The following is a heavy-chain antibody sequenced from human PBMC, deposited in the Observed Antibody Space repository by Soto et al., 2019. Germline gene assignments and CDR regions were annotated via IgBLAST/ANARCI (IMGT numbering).Heavy chain of an antibody. CDR3: AKWRYCSGGSCYWAANGMDV. V-gene: IGHV3-23*01. D-gene: IGHD2-15*01. CDR1: GFTFSSYA. CDR2: ISGSGGST. Sequence: EVQLLESGGGLVQPGGSLRLSCAASGFTFSSYAMSWVRQAPGKGLEWVSAISGSGGSTYYADSVKGRFTISRDNSKNTLYLQMNSLRAEDTAVYYCAKWRYCSGGSCYWAANGMDVWGQGTTVTVSS. J-gene: IGHJ6*02.